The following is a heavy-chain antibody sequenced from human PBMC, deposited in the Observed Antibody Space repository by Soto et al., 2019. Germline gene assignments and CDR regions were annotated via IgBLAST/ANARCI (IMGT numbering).Heavy chain of an antibody. D-gene: IGHD3-10*01. V-gene: IGHV4-34*01. CDR2: ISRIGST. Sequence: PSETLSLTCAVYSGSFSGYSWIWIRRPPGKGLEWVGGISRIGSTNYNPSLQSRVTISVDTSNSQFSLRLNSVTAADTAVFYCARCSMVRGGYSVYMDVWGKGTTVTVSS. J-gene: IGHJ6*03. CDR1: SGSFSGYS. CDR3: ARCSMVRGGYSVYMDV.